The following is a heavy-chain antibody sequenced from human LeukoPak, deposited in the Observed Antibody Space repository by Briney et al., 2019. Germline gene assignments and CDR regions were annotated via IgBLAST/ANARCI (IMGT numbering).Heavy chain of an antibody. V-gene: IGHV4-59*01. CDR2: IYYSGST. CDR3: ARGYYDFWSGYYNDY. J-gene: IGHJ4*02. D-gene: IGHD3-3*01. CDR1: GGSISSYY. Sequence: PSETLSLTCTVSGGSISSYYWSWIRQPPGKGLEWIGYIYYSGSTNCNPSLKSRVTISVDTSKNQFSLKLSSVTAADTAVYYCARGYYDFWSGYYNDYWGQGTLVTASS.